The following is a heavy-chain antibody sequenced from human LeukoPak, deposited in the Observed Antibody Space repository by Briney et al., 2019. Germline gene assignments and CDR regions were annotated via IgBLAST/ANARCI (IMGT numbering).Heavy chain of an antibody. J-gene: IGHJ4*02. CDR3: ANEAHRHLDLHN. V-gene: IGHV3-23*01. CDR1: GFTLRHFA. Sequence: GGSLRLSCAASGFTLRHFAMNWVRQAPGKGLEWVSSIASDGDTFYAGSVKGRFTISRDISTNTLHLQMNSLRADDTAIYFCANEAHRHLDLHNWGQGTLVTVSS. CDR2: IASDGDT.